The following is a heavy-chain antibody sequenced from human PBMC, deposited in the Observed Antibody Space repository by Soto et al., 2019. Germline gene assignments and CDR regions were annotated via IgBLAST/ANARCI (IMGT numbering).Heavy chain of an antibody. CDR3: ARSVWFGELKVWHYYYGIDV. CDR1: GGTFSSYA. CDR2: IIPIFGTA. J-gene: IGHJ6*02. Sequence: SVKVSCKASGGTFSSYAISWVRQAPGQELEWMGGIIPIFGTANYAQKFQGRVTITADESTSTAYMELSSLRSEDTAVYYCARSVWFGELKVWHYYYGIDVWGQGTTVTVSS. V-gene: IGHV1-69*13. D-gene: IGHD3-10*01.